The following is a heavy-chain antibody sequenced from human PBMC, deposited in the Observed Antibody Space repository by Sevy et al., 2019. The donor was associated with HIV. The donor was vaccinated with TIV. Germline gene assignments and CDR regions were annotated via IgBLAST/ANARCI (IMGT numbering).Heavy chain of an antibody. D-gene: IGHD2-2*01. CDR1: GFTFSGSA. V-gene: IGHV3-73*01. J-gene: IGHJ4*02. CDR2: IRSKTNNYAT. CDR3: TRRVGSTSEIDY. Sequence: GGYLRLSCAASGFTFSGSAMHWVRQAPGKGLEWVARIRSKTNNYATEYGGSVKGRFTISRDDSKNKAYLQMNSLKIDDTAVYYCTRRVGSTSEIDYWGQGTLVTVSS.